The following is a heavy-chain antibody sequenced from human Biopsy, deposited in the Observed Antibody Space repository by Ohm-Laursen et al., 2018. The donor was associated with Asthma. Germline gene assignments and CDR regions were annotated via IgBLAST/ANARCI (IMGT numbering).Heavy chain of an antibody. CDR1: GFSFSRYG. V-gene: IGHV3-30*03. J-gene: IGHJ4*02. Sequence: SLRLSCAASGFSFSRYGMHWVRQAPGKGLEWVAVISFDGRQTYYADSVKGRFTISRDNSKNTLYLQMNSLRAEDTAVYYCARDFYDSSGYLHFDYWGQGTLVTVSS. CDR2: ISFDGRQT. D-gene: IGHD3-22*01. CDR3: ARDFYDSSGYLHFDY.